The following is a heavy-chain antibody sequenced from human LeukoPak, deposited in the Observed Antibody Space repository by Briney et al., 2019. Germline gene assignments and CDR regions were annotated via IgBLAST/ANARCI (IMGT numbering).Heavy chain of an antibody. Sequence: GGSLRLPCAASGFTFSTYAMSGVRQAPGKALEWVSGFGAGGTFTYYADSVKGRFTLSRDNSKNTLYLQMNSLRAEDTAVYYCARDPSRGYGSGSYTFDYWGQGTLVTVSS. CDR3: ARDPSRGYGSGSYTFDY. D-gene: IGHD3-10*01. V-gene: IGHV3-23*01. CDR2: FGAGGTFT. J-gene: IGHJ4*02. CDR1: GFTFSTYA.